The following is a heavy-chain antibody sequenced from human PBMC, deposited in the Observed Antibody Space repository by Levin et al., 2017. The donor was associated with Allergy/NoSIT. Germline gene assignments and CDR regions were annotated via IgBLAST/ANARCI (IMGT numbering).Heavy chain of an antibody. V-gene: IGHV4-34*01. Sequence: SQTLSLTCAVYGGSFSGYYWSWIRQPPGKGLEWIGEINHSGSTNYNPSLKSRVTISVDTSKNQFSLKLSSVTAADTAVYYCARGSGNDFWSGYYARTNWFDPWGQGTLVTVSS. CDR1: GGSFSGYY. D-gene: IGHD3-3*01. CDR3: ARGSGNDFWSGYYARTNWFDP. J-gene: IGHJ5*02. CDR2: INHSGST.